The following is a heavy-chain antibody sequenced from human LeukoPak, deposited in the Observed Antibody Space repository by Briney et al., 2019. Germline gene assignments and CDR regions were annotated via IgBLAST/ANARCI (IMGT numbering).Heavy chain of an antibody. J-gene: IGHJ4*01. CDR1: GFTFSTYG. Sequence: GGSLRLSCAASGFTFSTYGMTWVRQAPGKGLEWVSGISGSGDTTYYADSVRGRSTIFRDNSKNTLYLQMNSLRVEDTTIYYCAKDRGYWGHGTLLTVSS. CDR2: ISGSGDTT. CDR3: AKDRGY. V-gene: IGHV3-23*01.